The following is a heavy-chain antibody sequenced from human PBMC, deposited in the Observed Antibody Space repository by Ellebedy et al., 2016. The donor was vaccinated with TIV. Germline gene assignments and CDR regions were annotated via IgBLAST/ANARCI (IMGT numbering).Heavy chain of an antibody. CDR1: GASISSNNW. CDR2: LFHTGRT. CDR3: ARILTAYYNQHYDGMGV. V-gene: IGHV4-4*02. D-gene: IGHD3-9*01. Sequence: SETLSLXXAVSGASISSNNWWSWVRQPPGNGLEWIGDLFHTGRTNYNPSLKSRVTISVEKSKNQFSLVLRSVTAADTAIYYCARILTAYYNQHYDGMGVWGQGTTVTVSS. J-gene: IGHJ6*02.